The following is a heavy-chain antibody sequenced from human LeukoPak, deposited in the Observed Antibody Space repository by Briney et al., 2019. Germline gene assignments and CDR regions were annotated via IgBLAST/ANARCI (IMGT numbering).Heavy chain of an antibody. D-gene: IGHD4-23*01. Sequence: GASVMVSCKVSGYTLTELSIHWVRQGPGKGLEWLGGFDPEDGETIYAQKFQGRVTMTEDTSTDTAYLELSSLRSEDTAVYYCATSTTVVTTTLWAFDIWGQGTMVTVSS. V-gene: IGHV1-24*01. CDR2: FDPEDGET. CDR1: GYTLTELS. J-gene: IGHJ3*02. CDR3: ATSTTVVTTTLWAFDI.